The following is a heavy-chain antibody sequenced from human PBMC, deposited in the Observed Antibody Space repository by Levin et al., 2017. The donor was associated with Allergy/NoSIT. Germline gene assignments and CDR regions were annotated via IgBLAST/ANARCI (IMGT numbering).Heavy chain of an antibody. CDR3: ARTYCGGDCPFDY. Sequence: SETLSLTCAVYGGSFSGYYWSWIRQPPGKGLEWIGEINHSGSTNYNPSLKSRVTISVDTSKNQFSLKLSSVTAADTAVYYCARTYCGGDCPFDYWGQGTRVTVSS. CDR1: GGSFSGYY. V-gene: IGHV4-34*01. CDR2: INHSGST. J-gene: IGHJ4*02. D-gene: IGHD2-21*02.